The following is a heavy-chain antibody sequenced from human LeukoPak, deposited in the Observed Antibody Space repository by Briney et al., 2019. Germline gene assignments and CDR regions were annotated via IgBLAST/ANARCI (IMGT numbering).Heavy chain of an antibody. CDR2: IIPIFGTA. D-gene: IGHD6-25*01. CDR1: GGTFSSYA. CDR3: ARAHTVTAAGVDY. V-gene: IGHV1-69*05. Sequence: ASVKVSCKASGGTFSSYAISWVRQAPGQGLEWMGGIIPIFGTANYAQKFQGRVTMTRDTSTSTVYMELSSLRSEDTAVYYCARAHTVTAAGVDYWGQGTLVTVSS. J-gene: IGHJ4*02.